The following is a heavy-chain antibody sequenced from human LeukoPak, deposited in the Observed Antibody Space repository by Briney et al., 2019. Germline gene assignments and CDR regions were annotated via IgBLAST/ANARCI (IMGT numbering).Heavy chain of an antibody. CDR1: GGSISSYY. CDR2: IYYSGST. CDR3: ARGDGGPYYDFWSGYPDNWFDP. V-gene: IGHV4-59*01. Sequence: SSETLSLTCTVSGGSISSYYWSWIRQPPGKGLEWIGYIYYSGSTNYNPSLKSRVTISVDTSKNQFSLKLSCVTAADTAVYYCARGDGGPYYDFWSGYPDNWFDPWGQGTLVTVSS. D-gene: IGHD3-3*01. J-gene: IGHJ5*02.